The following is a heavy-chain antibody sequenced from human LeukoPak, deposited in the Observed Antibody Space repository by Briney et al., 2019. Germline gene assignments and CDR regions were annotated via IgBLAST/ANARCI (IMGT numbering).Heavy chain of an antibody. Sequence: PSETLSLTCTVSGGSISSGGYYWSWIRQHPGKGLEWIGYIYYSGSTYYNPSLKSRVTISVDTSKNQFSLKLSSVTAADTAVYYWAGTWEYYYGSGSYSRNWFDPWGQGTLVTVSS. D-gene: IGHD3-10*01. V-gene: IGHV4-31*03. CDR3: AGTWEYYYGSGSYSRNWFDP. CDR1: GGSISSGGYY. J-gene: IGHJ5*02. CDR2: IYYSGST.